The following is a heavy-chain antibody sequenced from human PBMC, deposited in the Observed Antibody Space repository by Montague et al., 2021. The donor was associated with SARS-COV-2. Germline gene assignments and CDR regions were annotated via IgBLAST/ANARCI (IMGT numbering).Heavy chain of an antibody. J-gene: IGHJ4*02. V-gene: IGHV4-4*02. CDR3: AGKVLTVPADY. Sequence: SETLSLTCAVSGVSITSTNWWSLVRQPPGKGLEWFREISDGGIATYNPSLKSRATISMDRSRNLFSLKLSSVTAADTAIYYCAGKVLTVPADYWGQGTLVTVS. CDR2: ISDGGIA. CDR1: GVSITSTNW. D-gene: IGHD4-11*01.